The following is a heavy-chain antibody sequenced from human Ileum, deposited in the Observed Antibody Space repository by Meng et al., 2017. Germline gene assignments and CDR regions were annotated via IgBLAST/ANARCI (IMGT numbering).Heavy chain of an antibody. D-gene: IGHD3-10*01. CDR1: GASFPGYS. V-gene: IGHV4-34*02. CDR3: ARERSWFGADY. Sequence: QVPLPQVGAGLLKASETLSLTCTVYGASFPGYSWTWIRQSPGKGLEWIGEVNHDGGTNYSPSLKSRVIISIDTSKNQFSLKLTAVTATDAAVYYCARERSWFGADYWGQGTLVTVSS. J-gene: IGHJ4*02. CDR2: VNHDGGT.